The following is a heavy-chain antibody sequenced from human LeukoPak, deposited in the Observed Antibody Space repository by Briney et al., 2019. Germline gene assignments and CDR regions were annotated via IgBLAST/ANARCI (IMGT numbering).Heavy chain of an antibody. CDR1: GYTFTSYG. CDR3: AREDSYYDSSGYLAD. V-gene: IGHV1-69*04. J-gene: IGHJ4*02. Sequence: SVKVSCKASGYTFTSYGISWVRQAPGQGLEWMGRIIPILGIANYAQKFQGRVTITADKSTSTAYMELSSLRSEDTAVYYCAREDSYYDSSGYLADWGQGTLVTVSS. D-gene: IGHD3-22*01. CDR2: IIPILGIA.